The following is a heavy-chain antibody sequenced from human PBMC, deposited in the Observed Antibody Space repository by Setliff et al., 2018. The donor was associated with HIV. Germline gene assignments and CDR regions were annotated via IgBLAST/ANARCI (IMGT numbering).Heavy chain of an antibody. Sequence: SETLSLTCAVYGGSFSGYYWSWIRQPPGKGLEWIGEINHSGSTNYNPSLKSRVTISVDTSKTQFSLKLTSVTASDTAVYYCARGNNDLESFDYWGQGALVTVSS. V-gene: IGHV4-34*01. CDR1: GGSFSGYY. D-gene: IGHD3-3*01. J-gene: IGHJ4*02. CDR3: ARGNNDLESFDY. CDR2: INHSGST.